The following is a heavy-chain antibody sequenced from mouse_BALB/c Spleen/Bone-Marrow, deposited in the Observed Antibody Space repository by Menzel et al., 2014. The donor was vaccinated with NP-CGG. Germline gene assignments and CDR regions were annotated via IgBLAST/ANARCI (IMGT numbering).Heavy chain of an antibody. CDR2: IYPSDSET. V-gene: IGHV1-61*01. CDR1: GYSFTNYW. D-gene: IGHD2-4*01. CDR3: ASDDYDGSWFAY. J-gene: IGHJ3*01. Sequence: QVQLQQSGAELVRPGASVKLSCKASGYSFTNYWMNWMKQRPGQGLEWIGMIYPSDSETRLNQKFKDKATLTVDKSSSTAYMQLSSPTSEDSAVYYCASDDYDGSWFAYWGQGTLVTVSA.